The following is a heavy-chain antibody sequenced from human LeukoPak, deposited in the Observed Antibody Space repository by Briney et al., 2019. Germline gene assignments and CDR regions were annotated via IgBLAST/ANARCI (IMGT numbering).Heavy chain of an antibody. J-gene: IGHJ4*02. Sequence: SETLSLTCAVSGGSISSYYWSWIRQPPGKGLEWIGYIYYSGSTNYNPSLKSRVTISVDTSKNQFSLKLSSVTAADTAVYYCARSIRVGYFDYWGQGTLVTVSS. CDR2: IYYSGST. V-gene: IGHV4-59*01. CDR1: GGSISSYY. CDR3: ARSIRVGYFDY. D-gene: IGHD6-6*01.